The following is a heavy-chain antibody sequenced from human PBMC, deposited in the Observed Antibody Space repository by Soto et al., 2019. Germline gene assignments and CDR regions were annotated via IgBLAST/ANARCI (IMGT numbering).Heavy chain of an antibody. V-gene: IGHV3-23*01. CDR2: IRGSGGST. Sequence: EVQLLESGGGLVQPGGSLRLSCAASGLTFSSYAMNWVRQAPGKGREWVSAIRGSGGSTYYADSVKGRFTISRDNSKNTLYLQMNSLRAEDTAVYFCAKSPSVVLVPSTLGGNNWFDPWGQGTLVTVSS. CDR3: AKSPSVVLVPSTLGGNNWFDP. CDR1: GLTFSSYA. D-gene: IGHD2-15*01. J-gene: IGHJ5*02.